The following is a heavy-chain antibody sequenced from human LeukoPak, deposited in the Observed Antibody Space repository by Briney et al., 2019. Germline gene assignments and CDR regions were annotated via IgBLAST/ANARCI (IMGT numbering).Heavy chain of an antibody. V-gene: IGHV3-48*03. CDR1: GFTFSSYE. Sequence: GGSLRLSCAASGFTFSSYEMNGVRQAPGKGLEWVSYISSSGSTIYYADSVKGRFTISRDNAKNSLYLQMNSLRAEDTAVYYCARGSPQDYFDYWGQGTLVTVSS. CDR3: ARGSPQDYFDY. CDR2: ISSSGSTI. J-gene: IGHJ4*02.